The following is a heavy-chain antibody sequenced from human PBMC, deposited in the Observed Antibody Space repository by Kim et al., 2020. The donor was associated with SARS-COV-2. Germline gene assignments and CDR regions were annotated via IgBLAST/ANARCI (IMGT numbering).Heavy chain of an antibody. CDR1: GYTFKSYW. CDR3: ARRPAVRGGPDY. V-gene: IGHV5-51*01. CDR2: IYPDDSDT. J-gene: IGHJ4*02. D-gene: IGHD3-10*01. Sequence: GESLKISCMGSGYTFKSYWIGWVRQMPGKGLEWMGIIYPDDSDTRYSPSFQGQVTIPVDKSISTAYLQWSSLKASDSAMYYCARRPAVRGGPDYWGQGTLVTVSS.